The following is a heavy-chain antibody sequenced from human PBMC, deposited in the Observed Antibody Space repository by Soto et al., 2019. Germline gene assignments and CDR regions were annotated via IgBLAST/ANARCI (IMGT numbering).Heavy chain of an antibody. D-gene: IGHD3-3*01. Sequence: EVQLLESGGGLIQPGGSLRLSCAASGFSISSDAMSWVRQAPGKGLEWVSAISGSGGSTYYADSVKGRFTISRDNSKNTLYLQMNSLRAEDTAVYYCAKFGPEGDFWSGYRPPYYYGMDVWGQGTTVTVSS. CDR1: GFSISSDA. CDR3: AKFGPEGDFWSGYRPPYYYGMDV. V-gene: IGHV3-23*01. J-gene: IGHJ6*02. CDR2: ISGSGGST.